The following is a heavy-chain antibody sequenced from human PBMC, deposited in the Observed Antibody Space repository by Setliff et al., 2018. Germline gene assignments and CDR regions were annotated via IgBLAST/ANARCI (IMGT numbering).Heavy chain of an antibody. J-gene: IGHJ3*02. CDR3: ARVYLAGSGWDKANALDI. CDR1: GYTFTSYY. Sequence: ASVKVSCKASGYTFTSYYMHWVRQAPGQGLEWMGIIYPSGGGTNYAQKFQGRVTMTRDTSISTVYMELSGLRSEDTAVYYCARVYLAGSGWDKANALDIWGQGTMVTVSS. V-gene: IGHV1-46*03. D-gene: IGHD6-19*01. CDR2: IYPSGGGT.